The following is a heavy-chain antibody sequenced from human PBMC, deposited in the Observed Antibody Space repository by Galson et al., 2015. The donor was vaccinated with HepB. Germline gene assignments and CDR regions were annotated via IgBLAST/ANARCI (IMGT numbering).Heavy chain of an antibody. D-gene: IGHD4-23*01. Sequence: SLRLSCAASGFTFSYYAMSWVRQAPGKGLEWVSGISGSGGNTYYADSVKGRFTISRDNSKNTLYLQMNSLRAEDTAVYHCAKDKLQSTTGGPFAYWGQGTLVTVSS. CDR3: AKDKLQSTTGGPFAY. CDR1: GFTFSYYA. V-gene: IGHV3-23*01. J-gene: IGHJ4*02. CDR2: ISGSGGNT.